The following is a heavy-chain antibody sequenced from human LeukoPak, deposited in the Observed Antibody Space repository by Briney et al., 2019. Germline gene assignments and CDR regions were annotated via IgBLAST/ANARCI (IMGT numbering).Heavy chain of an antibody. J-gene: IGHJ4*02. Sequence: ASVKVSCTASGYTFTSYGISWVRKAPGPGLEWMGWISAYNGNTNYAQKLQGRVTMTTDTSTSTAYMELRSLRSDDTAVYYCAREDSGYSNYWGQGTLVTVSS. CDR2: ISAYNGNT. CDR1: GYTFTSYG. D-gene: IGHD1-26*01. V-gene: IGHV1-18*04. CDR3: AREDSGYSNY.